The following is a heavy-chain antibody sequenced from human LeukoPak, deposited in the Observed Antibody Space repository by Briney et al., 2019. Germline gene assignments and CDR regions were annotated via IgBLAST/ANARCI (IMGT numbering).Heavy chain of an antibody. D-gene: IGHD6-19*01. CDR3: ARNAVAGDY. J-gene: IGHJ4*02. CDR1: GGTFSSYA. V-gene: IGHV1-69*05. CDR2: IIPIFGTA. Sequence: SVKVSCKASGGTFSSYAISWARQAPGQGLEWMGGIIPIFGTANYAQKFQGRVTMTRDTSTSTVYMELSSLRSEDTAVYYCARNAVAGDYWGQGTLVTVSS.